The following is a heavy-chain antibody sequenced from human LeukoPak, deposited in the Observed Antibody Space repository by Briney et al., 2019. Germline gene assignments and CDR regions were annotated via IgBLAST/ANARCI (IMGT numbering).Heavy chain of an antibody. V-gene: IGHV1-2*02. J-gene: IGHJ4*02. CDR3: VREGMGIAARSRVFDY. CDR1: GYTFTGYY. CDR2: INPNSGGT. D-gene: IGHD6-6*01. Sequence: GASVKVSCKASGYTFTGYYMHWVRQAPGQGLEWMGWINPNSGGTNYAQKFQGRVTMTRDTSISTAYMELSRLRSDDTAVYYCVREGMGIAARSRVFDYWGQGTLVTVSS.